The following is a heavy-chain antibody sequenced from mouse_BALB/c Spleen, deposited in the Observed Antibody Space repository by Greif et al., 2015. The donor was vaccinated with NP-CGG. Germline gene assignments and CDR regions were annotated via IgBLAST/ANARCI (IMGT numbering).Heavy chain of an antibody. CDR2: ISDGGSYT. V-gene: IGHV5-4*02. Sequence: EVQVVESGGGLVKPGGSLKLSCAASGFTFSDYYMYWVRQTPEKRLEWVATISDGGSYTYYPDSVKGRFTISRDNAKNNLYLQMSSLKFEDTAMYYCARGKGFYAMDDRGQGTSVTVSS. CDR1: GFTFSDYY. CDR3: ARGKGFYAMDD. J-gene: IGHJ4*01.